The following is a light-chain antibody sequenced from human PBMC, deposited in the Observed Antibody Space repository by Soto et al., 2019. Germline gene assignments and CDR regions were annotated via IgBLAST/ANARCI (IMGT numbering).Light chain of an antibody. J-gene: IGLJ1*01. Sequence: QSALTRPASVSGPPGQSITISCTGTSSDVGGYNYVSWYQHHPGKAPKLIIYDVTNRPSGVSNPFSGSKSGNTASLTISGLQPEDEADYYCSSYTTSNTRQIVFGTGTKVTVL. CDR1: SSDVGGYNY. CDR2: DVT. CDR3: SSYTTSNTRQIV. V-gene: IGLV2-14*03.